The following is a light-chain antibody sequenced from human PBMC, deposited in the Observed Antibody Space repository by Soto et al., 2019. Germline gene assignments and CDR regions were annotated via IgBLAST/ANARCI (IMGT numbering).Light chain of an antibody. CDR2: AAS. CDR1: QGIHNY. CDR3: QHYYSYPWT. Sequence: AVLLTQSPSSFSASTGDRATITCRASQGIHNYLAWYQQVPGKAPKLLLYAASILQTGVPSRFSGSGSGTDFTLTIDGLQSEDFATYFCQHYYSYPWTFGQGTTVE. J-gene: IGKJ1*01. V-gene: IGKV1-8*01.